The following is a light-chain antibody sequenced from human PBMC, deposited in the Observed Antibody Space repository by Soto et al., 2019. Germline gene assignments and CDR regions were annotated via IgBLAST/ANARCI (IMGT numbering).Light chain of an antibody. Sequence: DIVMTQSPCTLSVSPGERATLSCRASQSVGTNLAWYQQKPGQPPRLLVYGASTRASGIPPRFSGSGSGTDFTLTISSLQSEDFAVYYCHQLNYWLRITFGQGTRLEIK. CDR1: QSVGTN. J-gene: IGKJ5*01. CDR2: GAS. CDR3: HQLNYWLRIT. V-gene: IGKV3-15*01.